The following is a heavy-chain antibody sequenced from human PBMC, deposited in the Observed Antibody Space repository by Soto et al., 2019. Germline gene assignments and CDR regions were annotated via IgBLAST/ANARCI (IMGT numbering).Heavy chain of an antibody. CDR1: GYTFTSKG. CDR2: ISAYSGNT. J-gene: IGHJ4*02. D-gene: IGHD3-9*01. CDR3: ARGKTGFSRRPPEGY. V-gene: IGHV1-8*02. Sequence: APVKASSKASGYTFTSKGISWVRQAPGQGLEWMGWISAYSGNTGYAQKFQGRVTMTRNTSISTAYMELSSLRSEDTAVYYCARGKTGFSRRPPEGYWGQGTLVTVSS.